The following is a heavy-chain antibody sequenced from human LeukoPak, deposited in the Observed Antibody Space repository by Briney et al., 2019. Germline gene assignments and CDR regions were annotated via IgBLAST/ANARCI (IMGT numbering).Heavy chain of an antibody. J-gene: IGHJ2*01. CDR3: ARVGSSGYYYYWYFDL. V-gene: IGHV4-59*01. D-gene: IGHD3-22*01. Sequence: SETLSLTCTVSGGSISSYYWSWIRQPPGKGLEWIGYIYYSGSTNYNPSLKSRVTISVDTSKNQFSLKLGSVTAADTAVYYCARVGSSGYYYYWYFDLWGRGTLVTVSS. CDR2: IYYSGST. CDR1: GGSISSYY.